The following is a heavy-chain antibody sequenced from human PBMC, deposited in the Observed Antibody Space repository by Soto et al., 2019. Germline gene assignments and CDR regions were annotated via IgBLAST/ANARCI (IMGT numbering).Heavy chain of an antibody. D-gene: IGHD2-21*02. CDR2: INHSGST. CDR1: GGSFSGYY. V-gene: IGHV4-34*01. Sequence: PSETLSLTCAVYGGSFSGYYWSWIRQPPGKGLEWIGEINHSGSTNYNPSLKSRVTISVDTSKNQFSLKLSSVTAADTAVYYCARVEPGDCYDYWGQGTLVTVSS. J-gene: IGHJ4*02. CDR3: ARVEPGDCYDY.